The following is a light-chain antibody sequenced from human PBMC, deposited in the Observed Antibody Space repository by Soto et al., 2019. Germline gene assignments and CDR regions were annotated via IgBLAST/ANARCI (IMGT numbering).Light chain of an antibody. CDR2: EVS. CDR3: GSYTDSYSPWV. V-gene: IGLV2-14*01. J-gene: IGLJ3*02. Sequence: QSALTQPAFVSGSPGQSITISCTGTYSDVGSYNYVSWFQQHPGKAPQLLIYEVSNRPLGLSNRFSASKSGNTSSLTISGLQAEDEADYYCGSYTDSYSPWVFGGGTKVTVL. CDR1: YSDVGSYNY.